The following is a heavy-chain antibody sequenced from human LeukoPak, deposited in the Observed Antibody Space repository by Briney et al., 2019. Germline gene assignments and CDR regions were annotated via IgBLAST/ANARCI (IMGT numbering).Heavy chain of an antibody. CDR2: INHSGST. Sequence: SETLSLTCALYGGSFSGYYTSGIRQPPRKGLEWIGEINHSGSTNYNPSLKSRVTISVDTSKNHFALRLSSVAAADTAVYYCARGRGCYTYGGQGTLVTVS. J-gene: IGHJ4*02. CDR3: ARGRGCYTY. CDR1: GGSFSGYY. D-gene: IGHD1-26*01. V-gene: IGHV4-34*01.